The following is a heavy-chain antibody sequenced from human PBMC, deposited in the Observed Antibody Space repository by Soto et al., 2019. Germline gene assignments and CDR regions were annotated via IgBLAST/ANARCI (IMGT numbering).Heavy chain of an antibody. CDR3: ASSLLVGYGLEGESD. Sequence: QVQLVQSGAEVKKPGASVKVSCKASGYTFTSYGISWVRQAPGQGLEWMGWISAYNGNTNYAQKLQGRVTMTTDRSTSTSYMERRSLRSDDTAVYYCASSLLVGYGLEGESDWGQGTLVTVSS. CDR2: ISAYNGNT. J-gene: IGHJ4*02. CDR1: GYTFTSYG. V-gene: IGHV1-18*01. D-gene: IGHD2-8*02.